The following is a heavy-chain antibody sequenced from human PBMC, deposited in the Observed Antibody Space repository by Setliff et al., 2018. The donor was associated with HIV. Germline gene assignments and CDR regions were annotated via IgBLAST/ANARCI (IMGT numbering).Heavy chain of an antibody. CDR2: INTGNGNT. V-gene: IGHV1-3*04. Sequence: ASVKVSCKASGYTFSSYDINWVRQATGQGLEWMGWINTGNGNTKYSQIFRDRVTFTRDTSADTVYMEVSSLRSEDTAVYYCARGFSVYSSSDPLLNWLDPWGQGTLVTVSS. CDR1: GYTFSSYD. CDR3: ARGFSVYSSSDPLLNWLDP. D-gene: IGHD6-6*01. J-gene: IGHJ5*02.